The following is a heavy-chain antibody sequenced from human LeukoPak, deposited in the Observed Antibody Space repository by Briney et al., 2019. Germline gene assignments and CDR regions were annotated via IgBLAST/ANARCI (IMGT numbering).Heavy chain of an antibody. CDR1: GFTFSDSA. J-gene: IGHJ4*02. CDR2: ISGSGHST. Sequence: PGGSLRLSCAASGFTFSDSAMSWVRQAPGKGLEWFSAISGSGHSTYYADYVKGRFTISRDNSKNTLSLQMTSLTADDTAVYYCAKVGGPQMIVVAFFDYWGLGTLVTVSS. CDR3: AKVGGPQMIVVAFFDY. V-gene: IGHV3-23*01. D-gene: IGHD3-22*01.